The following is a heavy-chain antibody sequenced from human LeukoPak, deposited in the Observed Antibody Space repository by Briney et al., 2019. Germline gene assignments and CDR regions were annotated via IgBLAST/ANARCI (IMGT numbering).Heavy chain of an antibody. CDR2: ISWNSGSI. J-gene: IGHJ4*02. D-gene: IGHD3-16*02. CDR3: ARHKDDYVWGSYRSGPFDY. V-gene: IGHV3-9*01. CDR1: GFTFDDYA. Sequence: GGSLRLSCAASGFTFDDYAMHWVRQAPGKGLEWVSGISWNSGSIGYADSVKGRFTISRDNAKNSLYLQMNSLRAEDTALYYCARHKDDYVWGSYRSGPFDYWGQGTLVTVSS.